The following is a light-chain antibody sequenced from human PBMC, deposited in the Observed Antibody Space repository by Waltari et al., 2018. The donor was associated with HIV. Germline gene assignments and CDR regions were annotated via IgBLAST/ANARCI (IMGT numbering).Light chain of an antibody. V-gene: IGLV3-10*01. CDR1: ALPNKY. CDR2: DDS. CDR3: YSTDSSGYPL. J-gene: IGLJ2*01. Sequence: SYQLTQPPSVSVSPGQAPRITCSGDALPNKYAYWYQQKSGQAPVLVTDDDSERPSGSPYGSSGASSGTMATLTISGAQVEDEADYYCYSTDSSGYPLVGGGTKLTVL.